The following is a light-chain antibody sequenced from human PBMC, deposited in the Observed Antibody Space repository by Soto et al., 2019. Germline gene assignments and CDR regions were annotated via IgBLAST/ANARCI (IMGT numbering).Light chain of an antibody. CDR1: SFNIGNNY. CDR3: GAWESSLNPYV. CDR2: DNN. J-gene: IGLJ1*01. Sequence: QSVLTQPPSVSAAPGQKVIISCSRSSFNIGNNYVPWYQQLPGTAPKLLIYDNNKRPSGIPDRFSGSKSGTSAALAITGLQTADEADYYCGAWESSLNPYVFGTGTKVTVL. V-gene: IGLV1-51*01.